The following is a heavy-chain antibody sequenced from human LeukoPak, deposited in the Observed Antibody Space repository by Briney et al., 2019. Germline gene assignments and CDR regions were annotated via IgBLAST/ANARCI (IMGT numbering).Heavy chain of an antibody. CDR3: ARVLESGGSCYAFDY. CDR1: GGSFNSYY. V-gene: IGHV4-59*01. CDR2: IYYSGST. D-gene: IGHD2-15*01. J-gene: IGHJ4*02. Sequence: PSETLSLTCTVSGGSFNSYYWSWIRQPPGKGLEWIGYIYYSGSTNYNPSLKSRVTISVDTSKNQFSLKLSSVTAADTAVYYCARVLESGGSCYAFDYWGQGTLVTVSS.